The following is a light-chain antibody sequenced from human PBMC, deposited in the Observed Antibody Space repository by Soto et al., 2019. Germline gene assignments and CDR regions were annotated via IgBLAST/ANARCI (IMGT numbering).Light chain of an antibody. V-gene: IGLV2-14*01. CDR3: SSYTSSLYV. J-gene: IGLJ1*01. Sequence: QSALTQPASVSGSPGQSITISCTGTSSDVGGYNYVSWYQQHPGKAPKLMIYDVSNRPSGVSNRFSGSKSGNTAYLTVSGLQAEDEADDYCSSYTSSLYVFGTETKVTVL. CDR1: SSDVGGYNY. CDR2: DVS.